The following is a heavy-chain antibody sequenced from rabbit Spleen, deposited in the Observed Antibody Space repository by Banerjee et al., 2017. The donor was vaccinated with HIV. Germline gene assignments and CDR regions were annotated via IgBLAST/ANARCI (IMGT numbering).Heavy chain of an antibody. D-gene: IGHD8-1*01. Sequence: QSLEESGGDLVKPGASLTPTCPPSRFSFSSAYDLRWVRQAPGKGLEWIACIYVGASGSTYYASWAKGRFTISRTWSTTVTLQMTSLTAADTATYFCARDAGTSFSTYGMDLRGPGTLVTVS. J-gene: IGHJ6*01. CDR2: IYVGASGST. CDR1: RFSFSSAYD. V-gene: IGHV1S40*01. CDR3: ARDAGTSFSTYGMDL.